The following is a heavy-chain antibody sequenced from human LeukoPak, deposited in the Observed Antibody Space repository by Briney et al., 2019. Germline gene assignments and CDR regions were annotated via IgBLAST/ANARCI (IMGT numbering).Heavy chain of an antibody. CDR3: ARDPGAVWFGDLIDY. CDR1: GGSFSGYY. CDR2: INHSGST. Sequence: ASETLSLTCAVYGGSFSGYYWSWIRQPPGKGLEWIGEINHSGSTNYNPSLKSRVTISVDTSKNQFSLKLRSVTAADTAVYYCARDPGAVWFGDLIDYWGQGTLVTVSS. D-gene: IGHD3-10*01. V-gene: IGHV4-34*01. J-gene: IGHJ4*02.